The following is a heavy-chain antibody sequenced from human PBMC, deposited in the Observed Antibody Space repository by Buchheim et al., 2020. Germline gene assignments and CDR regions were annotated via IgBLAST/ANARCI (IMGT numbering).Heavy chain of an antibody. J-gene: IGHJ4*02. CDR3: TTSICDF. CDR2: ISTGSTYI. V-gene: IGHV3-21*01. Sequence: EVQLVESGGGLVKPGGSLRLSCVTSGFTFRKYTMNWVRQAPGKGLEWVSSISTGSTYIYYTDSVKGRFTISRENANNSLYLQMDSLRPADTAVYYCTTSICDFWGQGTL. CDR1: GFTFRKYT. D-gene: IGHD1-1*01.